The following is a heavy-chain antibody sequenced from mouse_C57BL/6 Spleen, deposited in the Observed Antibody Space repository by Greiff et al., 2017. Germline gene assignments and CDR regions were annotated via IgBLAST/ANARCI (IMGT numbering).Heavy chain of an antibody. V-gene: IGHV1-69*01. CDR2: IDPSDSYT. Sequence: QVQLKESGAELVMPGASVKLSCKASGYTFTSYWMHWVKQRPGQGLEWIGEIDPSDSYTNYNQKFKGKSTLTVDKSSSTAYMQLSSLTSEDSAVYHCARRPNYGSSYGYAMDYWGQGTSVTVSS. J-gene: IGHJ4*01. D-gene: IGHD1-1*01. CDR1: GYTFTSYW. CDR3: ARRPNYGSSYGYAMDY.